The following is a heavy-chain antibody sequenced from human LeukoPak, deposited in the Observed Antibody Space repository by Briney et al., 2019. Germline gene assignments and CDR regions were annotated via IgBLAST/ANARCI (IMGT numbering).Heavy chain of an antibody. CDR2: INHSGST. J-gene: IGHJ4*02. V-gene: IGHV4-34*01. D-gene: IGHD1-20*01. CDR1: GGSFSGYY. Sequence: SETLSLTRAVYGGSFSGYYWSWIRQPPGKGLEWIGEINHSGSTNYNPSLKSRVTISVDTSKNQFSLKLSSVTAADTAVYYCASGSITGTTGFDYWGQGTLVTVSS. CDR3: ASGSITGTTGFDY.